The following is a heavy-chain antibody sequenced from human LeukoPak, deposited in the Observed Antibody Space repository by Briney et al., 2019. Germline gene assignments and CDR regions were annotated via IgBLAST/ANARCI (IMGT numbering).Heavy chain of an antibody. CDR2: ISSSSSYI. CDR3: ARDEVEWLFDY. Sequence: PGGSLRLSCAASGFTFSSYAMSWVRQAPGKGLEWVSSISSSSSYIYYADSVKGRFTISRDNAKNSLYLQMNSLRAEDTAVYYCARDEVEWLFDYWGQGTLVTVSS. D-gene: IGHD3-3*01. J-gene: IGHJ4*02. CDR1: GFTFSSYA. V-gene: IGHV3-21*01.